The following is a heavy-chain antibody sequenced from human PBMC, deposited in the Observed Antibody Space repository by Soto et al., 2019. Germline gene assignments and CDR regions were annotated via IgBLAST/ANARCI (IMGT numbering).Heavy chain of an antibody. V-gene: IGHV5-10-1*01. CDR3: ASGTYYYDSSGYYSPGPSYYGMGV. J-gene: IGHJ6*02. CDR1: GYSFTSYW. Sequence: PGEFLKISCKGSGYSFTSYWISWVRQMPGKGLEWMGRIDPSDSYTNYSPSFQGHVPISADKPISTAYLQWSSLKASDTAMYYCASGTYYYDSSGYYSPGPSYYGMGVWGQGTTVTVSS. CDR2: IDPSDSYT. D-gene: IGHD3-22*01.